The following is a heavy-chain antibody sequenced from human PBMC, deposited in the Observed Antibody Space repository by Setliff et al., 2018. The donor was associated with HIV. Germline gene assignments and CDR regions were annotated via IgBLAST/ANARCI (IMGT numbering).Heavy chain of an antibody. D-gene: IGHD1-1*01. CDR3: AKGSRTYKAPLEN. CDR2: IIPIFGIA. V-gene: IGHV1-69*10. Sequence: SVKVSCKASGGTFSSYAISWVRQAPGQGLEWMGGIIPIFGIANYAQKFQGRVTITADKSTSTAYMELSSLRPEDTAFYYCAKGSRTYKAPLENWGQGILVTVSS. J-gene: IGHJ4*02. CDR1: GGTFSSYA.